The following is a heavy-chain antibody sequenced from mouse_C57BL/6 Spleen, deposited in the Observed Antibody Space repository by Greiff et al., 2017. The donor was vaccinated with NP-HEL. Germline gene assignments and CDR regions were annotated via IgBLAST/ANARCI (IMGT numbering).Heavy chain of an antibody. Sequence: VKLVESGAELARPGASVKMSCKASGYTFTSYTMHWVKQRPGQGLEWIGYINPSSGYSKYNQKFKDKATLTADKSSSTAYMQLSSLTSEDSAVYYCARCGVYDYDATAWYFDVWGTGTTVTVSS. J-gene: IGHJ1*03. V-gene: IGHV1-4*01. CDR1: GYTFTSYT. D-gene: IGHD2-4*01. CDR2: INPSSGYS. CDR3: ARCGVYDYDATAWYFDV.